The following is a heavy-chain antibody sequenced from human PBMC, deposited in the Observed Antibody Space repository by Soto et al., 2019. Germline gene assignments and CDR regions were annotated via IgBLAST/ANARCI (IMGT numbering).Heavy chain of an antibody. D-gene: IGHD6-19*01. Sequence: SETLSLTCTVSGGSISSYYWSWIRQPPGKGLEWIGYIYYSGSTNYNPSLKSRVTISVDTSKNQFSLKLSSVTAADTAVYYCARLRAGTWFDPWGQGTLVTVS. CDR3: ARLRAGTWFDP. CDR1: GGSISSYY. V-gene: IGHV4-59*08. CDR2: IYYSGST. J-gene: IGHJ5*02.